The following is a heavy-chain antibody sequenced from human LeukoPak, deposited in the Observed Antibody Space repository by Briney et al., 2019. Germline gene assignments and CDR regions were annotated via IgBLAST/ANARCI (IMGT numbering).Heavy chain of an antibody. Sequence: SVKVSCKASGGTFSSYAISWVRQAPGQGLEWMGGIIPIFGTANYAQKFQGSVTITADESTSTAYMELSSLRSEDTAVYYCARDPRGWFDPWGQGTLVTVSS. CDR2: IIPIFGTA. CDR3: ARDPRGWFDP. V-gene: IGHV1-69*13. J-gene: IGHJ5*02. CDR1: GGTFSSYA.